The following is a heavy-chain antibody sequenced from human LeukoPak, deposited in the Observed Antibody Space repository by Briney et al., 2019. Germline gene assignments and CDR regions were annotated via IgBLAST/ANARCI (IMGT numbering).Heavy chain of an antibody. D-gene: IGHD6-13*01. CDR1: GASISSHY. CDR3: ATGSSSWPPSSFDY. Sequence: SETLSLTCSVSGASISSHYWSWIRQPPGKGLEWIGSIYYSGSTYYNPSLKSRVTISVDTSKNQFSLKLSSVTAADTAVYYCATGSSSWPPSSFDYWGQGTLVTVSS. V-gene: IGHV4-59*05. CDR2: IYYSGST. J-gene: IGHJ4*02.